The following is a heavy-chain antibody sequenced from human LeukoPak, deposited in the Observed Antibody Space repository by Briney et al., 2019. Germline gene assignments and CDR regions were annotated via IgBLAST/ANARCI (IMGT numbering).Heavy chain of an antibody. J-gene: IGHJ2*01. V-gene: IGHV4-30-4*01. CDR3: ARDLVDYYGSGSYYNPDWYFDL. D-gene: IGHD3-10*01. CDR2: IYYSGST. Sequence: SETLSLTCTVSGGSISSGDYCWSWIRQPPGKGLEWIGYIYYSGSTYYNPSLKSRVTISVDTSKNQFSLKLSSVTAADTAVYYCARDLVDYYGSGSYYNPDWYFDLWGRGTLVTVSS. CDR1: GGSISSGDYC.